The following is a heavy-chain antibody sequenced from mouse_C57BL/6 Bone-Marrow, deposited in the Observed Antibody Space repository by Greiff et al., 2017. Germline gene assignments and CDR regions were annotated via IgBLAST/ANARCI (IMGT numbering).Heavy chain of an antibody. CDR2: IYPGSGST. Sequence: QVQLQQPGAELVKPGASVKMSCKASGYTFTSYWITWVKQRPGQGLEWIGDIYPGSGSTNYNEKFKSKATLTVDTSSSTAYMQLSSLTSEDSAVYYCATYYYGSSYAGFAYWGQGTLVTVSA. CDR3: ATYYYGSSYAGFAY. V-gene: IGHV1-55*01. D-gene: IGHD1-1*01. CDR1: GYTFTSYW. J-gene: IGHJ3*01.